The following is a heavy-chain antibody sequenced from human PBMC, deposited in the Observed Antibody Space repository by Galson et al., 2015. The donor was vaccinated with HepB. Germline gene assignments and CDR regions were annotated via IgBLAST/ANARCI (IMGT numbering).Heavy chain of an antibody. CDR1: GYRFTNYW. Sequence: QSGAEVKKSGESLRISCKGSGYRFTNYWIAWVRQVPGKGLEWMGTIYPGDSDTRYSPSFQGQVTISADKSITAAYLQLSSLKVSDTAMYYCARAASGFNFGSFSFDYWGQGALVTVSS. J-gene: IGHJ4*02. CDR3: ARAASGFNFGSFSFDY. CDR2: IYPGDSDT. V-gene: IGHV5-51*01. D-gene: IGHD3-16*01.